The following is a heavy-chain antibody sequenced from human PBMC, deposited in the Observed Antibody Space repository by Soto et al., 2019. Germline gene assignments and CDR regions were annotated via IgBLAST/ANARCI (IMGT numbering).Heavy chain of an antibody. D-gene: IGHD3-10*01. J-gene: IGHJ3*02. CDR1: GYTFTSYP. CDR3: ARDIGGMDI. V-gene: IGHV1-3*01. Sequence: QVQLVQLGPEGKKPGPSVKVSSKASGYTFTSYPMHWLRQAPGQRLEWMGWINAGNGNTKYSQKSQGRVTITRDTSASTAYMELSSLRSEDTAVYYCARDIGGMDIWGQGTMVTVSS. CDR2: INAGNGNT.